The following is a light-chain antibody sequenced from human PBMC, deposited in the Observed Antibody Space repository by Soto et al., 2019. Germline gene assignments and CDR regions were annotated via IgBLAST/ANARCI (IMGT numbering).Light chain of an antibody. CDR3: MQAIQSPLT. J-gene: IGKJ4*01. CDR1: QSLLHSNGYNY. V-gene: IGKV2-28*01. Sequence: DIVMTQSPLSLRFSPVEPASISCRSSQSLLHSNGYNYLDWYLQKPGQSPQLLIYLGSNRASGVPDRFSGSGSGTDFTLKISRVEAEDVGVYYCMQAIQSPLTFGGGTKVDIK. CDR2: LGS.